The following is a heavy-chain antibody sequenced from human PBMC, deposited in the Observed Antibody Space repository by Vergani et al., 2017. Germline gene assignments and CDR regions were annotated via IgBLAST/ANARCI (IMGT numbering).Heavy chain of an antibody. CDR3: TKAGQYDSDNFHDS. D-gene: IGHD3-22*01. CDR1: GFTFSSHA. V-gene: IGHV3-23*01. CDR2: IKNTGDST. J-gene: IGHJ1*01. Sequence: EVQLLQSEGAVVQPGGSLRLSCVASGFTFSSHAMSWVRQGHGQGLEWVSSIKNTGDSTHYADSVKGRFTISRDNSQTTVVLQMNSLRADDSAVYYCTKAGQYDSDNFHDSWGQGALVTVAS.